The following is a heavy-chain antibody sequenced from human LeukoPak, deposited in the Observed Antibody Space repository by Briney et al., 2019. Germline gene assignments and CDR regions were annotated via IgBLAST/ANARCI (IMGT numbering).Heavy chain of an antibody. Sequence: GGSRLPSGAASGSTFSSYSKNGVRAPPGRGLGWASFIRSSSSYNYDAAAVRGRFTISRDNAKNSLYLQMNSLRAKDTAVDYCARELYDILTGYYIPNSYYYGMDVWGQGTTVTVSS. D-gene: IGHD3-9*01. V-gene: IGHV3-21*01. CDR1: GSTFSSYS. J-gene: IGHJ6*02. CDR2: IRSSSSYN. CDR3: ARELYDILTGYYIPNSYYYGMDV.